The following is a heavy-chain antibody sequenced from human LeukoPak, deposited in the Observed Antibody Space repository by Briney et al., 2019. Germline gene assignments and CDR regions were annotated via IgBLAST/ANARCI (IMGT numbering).Heavy chain of an antibody. Sequence: SETLSLTCTVSGGSISSSSYYWGWIRQPPGKGLEWIGSIYYSGSTYYNPSLKSRVTISVDTSKNQFSLKLSSVTAADTAVYYCAREGVDTAMGHFDYWGQGTLVTVSS. CDR1: GGSISSSSYY. CDR2: IYYSGST. J-gene: IGHJ4*02. CDR3: AREGVDTAMGHFDY. D-gene: IGHD5-18*01. V-gene: IGHV4-39*02.